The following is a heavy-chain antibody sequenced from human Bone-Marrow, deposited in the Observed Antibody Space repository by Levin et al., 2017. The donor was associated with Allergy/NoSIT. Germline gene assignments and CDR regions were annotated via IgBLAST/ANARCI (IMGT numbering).Heavy chain of an antibody. J-gene: IGHJ6*03. D-gene: IGHD2-2*01. V-gene: IGHV3-30-3*01. CDR3: ARGPTYCSSTSCYVHYYYYMDV. CDR2: ISYDGSNK. Sequence: GGSLRLSCAASGFTFSSYAMHWVRQAPGKGLEWVAVISYDGSNKYYADSVKGRFTISRDNSKNTLYLQMNSLRAEDTAVYYCARGPTYCSSTSCYVHYYYYMDVWGKGTTVTVSS. CDR1: GFTFSSYA.